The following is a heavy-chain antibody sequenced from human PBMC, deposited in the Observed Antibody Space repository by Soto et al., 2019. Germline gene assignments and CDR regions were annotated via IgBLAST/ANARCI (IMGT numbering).Heavy chain of an antibody. CDR1: GFTFSSYG. J-gene: IGHJ4*02. CDR3: AKEYIFSGWYSYYFDY. V-gene: IGHV3-30*18. D-gene: IGHD6-19*01. CDR2: ISYDGSNK. Sequence: QVQLVESGGGVVQPGRSLRLSCAASGFTFSSYGMHWVRQAPGKGLEWVAVISYDGSNKYYADSVKGRFTISRDNSKNTLYLQMNSLRAEDTAVYYCAKEYIFSGWYSYYFDYWGQGTLVTVSS.